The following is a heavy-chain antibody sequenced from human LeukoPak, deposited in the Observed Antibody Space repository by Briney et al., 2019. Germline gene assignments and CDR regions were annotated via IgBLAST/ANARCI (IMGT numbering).Heavy chain of an antibody. V-gene: IGHV1-46*01. CDR2: INPSGGSI. CDR3: ARVGTGGELDY. Sequence: ASVKVSCKASGYIFSSYYMYWVRQAPGQGLEWMGIINPSGGSIRYAQKFQGRVTMTRDTSISTAYMELSRLRSDDTAVYYCARVGTGGELDYWGQGTLVTVSS. CDR1: GYIFSSYY. D-gene: IGHD3-16*01. J-gene: IGHJ4*02.